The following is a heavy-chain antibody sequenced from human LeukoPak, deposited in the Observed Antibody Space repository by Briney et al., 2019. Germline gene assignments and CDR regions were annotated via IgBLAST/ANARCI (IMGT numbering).Heavy chain of an antibody. Sequence: PGGSLRLSCAASGFTFSSYGMHWVRQAPGKGLEWVAVISYDGSNKYYADSVKGRFTISRDNSKNTLYLQMNSLRAEDTAVYYCAKEGNSSGLDYWGQGTLVTVSS. V-gene: IGHV3-30*18. J-gene: IGHJ4*02. CDR2: ISYDGSNK. D-gene: IGHD6-19*01. CDR1: GFTFSSYG. CDR3: AKEGNSSGLDY.